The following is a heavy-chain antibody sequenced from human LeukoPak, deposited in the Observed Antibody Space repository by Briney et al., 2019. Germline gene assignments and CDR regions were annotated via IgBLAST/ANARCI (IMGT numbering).Heavy chain of an antibody. D-gene: IGHD3-10*01. Sequence: GGSLRLSCAASGFTFSSYGMHWVRQAPGKGLEWVAFIRYDGSNKYYADSVKGRFTISRDNSKNTLYLQMNSLRAEDAAVYYCAKDSSDYYGSGSYYEVDYYYGMDVWGQGTTVTVSS. CDR2: IRYDGSNK. V-gene: IGHV3-30*02. CDR3: AKDSSDYYGSGSYYEVDYYYGMDV. CDR1: GFTFSSYG. J-gene: IGHJ6*02.